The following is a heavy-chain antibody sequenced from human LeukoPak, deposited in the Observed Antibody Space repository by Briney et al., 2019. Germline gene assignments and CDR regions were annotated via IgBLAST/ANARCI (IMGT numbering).Heavy chain of an antibody. CDR1: GFTFSTFG. J-gene: IGHJ4*02. Sequence: GRSLRLSCAASGFTFSTFGMHWVRQAPGKGLEWVAVIWYDGSNKYYADSVKGRFTISRDNAKNSLYLQMNSLRAEDTAVYYCARGTVHLEGRNDFWGQGTLVTVSS. V-gene: IGHV3-33*01. CDR2: IWYDGSNK. D-gene: IGHD2-15*01. CDR3: ARGTVHLEGRNDF.